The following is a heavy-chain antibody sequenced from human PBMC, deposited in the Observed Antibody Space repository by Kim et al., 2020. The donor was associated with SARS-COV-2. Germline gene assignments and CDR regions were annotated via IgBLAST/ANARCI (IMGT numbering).Heavy chain of an antibody. CDR1: GGSFSGYY. D-gene: IGHD6-13*01. CDR2: INHSGST. J-gene: IGHJ5*02. V-gene: IGHV4-34*01. Sequence: SETLSLTCAVYGGSFSGYYWSWIRQPPGKGLEWIGEINHSGSTNYNPSLKSRVTISVDTSKNQFSLKLSSVTAADTAVYYCARDGYSSSWYSVSWFDPWG. CDR3: ARDGYSSSWYSVSWFDP.